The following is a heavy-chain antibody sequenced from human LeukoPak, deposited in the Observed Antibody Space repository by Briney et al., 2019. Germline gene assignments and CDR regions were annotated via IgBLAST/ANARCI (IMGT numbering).Heavy chain of an antibody. D-gene: IGHD3-9*01. V-gene: IGHV4-59*01. CDR2: VFHSGST. CDR3: ASSDIVTGTTYYFDY. Sequence: PSETLSLTCSVSGGSISSYYRFWIRQPPGKGLGWIGYVFHSGSTNYNPSLKSRVTISVDTSKNQFSLKLSSVTAADTAVYYCASSDIVTGTTYYFDYWGQGTLITVSS. CDR1: GGSISSYY. J-gene: IGHJ4*02.